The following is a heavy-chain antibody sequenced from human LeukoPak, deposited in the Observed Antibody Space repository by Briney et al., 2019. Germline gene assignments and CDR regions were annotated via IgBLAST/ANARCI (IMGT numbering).Heavy chain of an antibody. V-gene: IGHV4-61*08. CDR2: INHSGST. J-gene: IGHJ5*02. CDR3: ARSPRRYLDRGAFHPAWLDP. CDR1: GGSISSGDYY. Sequence: PSETLSLTCTVSGGSISSGDYYWSWIRQPPGRGLEWIGEINHSGSTNYNPSLKSRVTISVDTSKNQFSLNLNSVTAADTAVYFCARSPRRYLDRGAFHPAWLDPWGQGALVIVSS. D-gene: IGHD3-9*01.